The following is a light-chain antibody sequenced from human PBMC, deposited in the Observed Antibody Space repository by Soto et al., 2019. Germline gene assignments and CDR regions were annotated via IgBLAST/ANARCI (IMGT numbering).Light chain of an antibody. Sequence: EVVLTQSPGTLSLSPGERVTLSCRASQSVASSYLAWYQQKPGRAPRLLLYSASSRATGIPHRFSGSASGTDFTLTISRLEPEDFAVYSCHHFGRLPETFGQGTNVE. V-gene: IGKV3-20*01. CDR2: SAS. CDR3: HHFGRLPET. J-gene: IGKJ1*01. CDR1: QSVASSY.